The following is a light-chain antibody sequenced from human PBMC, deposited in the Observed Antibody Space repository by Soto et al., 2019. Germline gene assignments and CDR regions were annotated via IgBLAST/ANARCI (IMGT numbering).Light chain of an antibody. CDR1: QSVTSS. CDR2: GAS. Sequence: EIVMTQSPATLSVSPGERATLSCRASQSVTSSLAWYQQKPGQAPRLLIYGASTRATGIPARFSGSGSGTEFTLTISSLQSEDFAVYYCQQYGMYTFGQGTKLEIK. CDR3: QQYGMYT. V-gene: IGKV3-15*01. J-gene: IGKJ2*01.